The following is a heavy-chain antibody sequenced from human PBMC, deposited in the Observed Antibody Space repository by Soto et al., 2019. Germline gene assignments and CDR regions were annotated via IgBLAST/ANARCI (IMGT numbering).Heavy chain of an antibody. D-gene: IGHD4-17*01. CDR1: GFSFSSYG. CDR3: ARDANDYGYYFDS. CDR2: IWHDGINK. V-gene: IGHV3-33*01. Sequence: GGSLRLSCAASGFSFSSYGMHWVRQVPGKGLEWVAVIWHDGINKDYADSVKGRFTISRDNAKNSLYLQMNSLRDEDTAVYYCARDANDYGYYFDSWGQGTLVTVSS. J-gene: IGHJ4*02.